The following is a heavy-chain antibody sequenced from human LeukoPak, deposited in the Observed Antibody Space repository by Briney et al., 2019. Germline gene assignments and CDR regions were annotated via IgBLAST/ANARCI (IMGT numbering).Heavy chain of an antibody. V-gene: IGHV3-30*02. Sequence: GGSLRLSCAASGFTFSSYGMHWVRQAPGKGLEWVAFIRYDGSDKYYADSVKGRFTISRDNSKNTLYLQMNGLRAEDTAVYYCATKPNLNHDYWGQGTLVTVSS. CDR2: IRYDGSDK. CDR1: GFTFSSYG. J-gene: IGHJ4*02. D-gene: IGHD1-14*01. CDR3: ATKPNLNHDY.